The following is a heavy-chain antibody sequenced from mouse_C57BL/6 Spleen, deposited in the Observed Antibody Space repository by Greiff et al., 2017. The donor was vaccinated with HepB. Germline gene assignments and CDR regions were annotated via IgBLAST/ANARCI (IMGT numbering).Heavy chain of an antibody. CDR2: INPSNGGT. Sequence: VQLQQPGTELVKPGASVKLSCKASGYTFTSYWMHWVKQRPGQGLEWIGNINPSNGGTNYNEKFKSKATLTVDKSSSTAYMQLSSLTSEDSAVYYCAREGLRRGYAMDYWGQGTSVTVSS. J-gene: IGHJ4*01. CDR3: AREGLRRGYAMDY. CDR1: GYTFTSYW. V-gene: IGHV1-53*01. D-gene: IGHD2-4*01.